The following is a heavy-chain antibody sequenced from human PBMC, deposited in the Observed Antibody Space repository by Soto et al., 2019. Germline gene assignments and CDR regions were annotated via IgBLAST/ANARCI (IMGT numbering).Heavy chain of an antibody. CDR1: GGSISSSSYY. V-gene: IGHV4-39*01. CDR3: ARQLDGSGSYYFFADYYYYGMDV. Sequence: SETLSLTCTVSGGSISSSSYYWGWIRQPPGKGLEWIGSIYYSGSTYYHPSLKGRVTISVDTSKNQFSLKLSSVTAADTAVYYCARQLDGSGSYYFFADYYYYGMDVWGQGTTVTVSS. CDR2: IYYSGST. D-gene: IGHD3-10*01. J-gene: IGHJ6*02.